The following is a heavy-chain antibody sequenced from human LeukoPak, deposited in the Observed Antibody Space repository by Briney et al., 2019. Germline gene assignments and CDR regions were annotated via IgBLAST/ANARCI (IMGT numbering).Heavy chain of an antibody. V-gene: IGHV3-48*02. CDR3: ARDNAQGHNYYGSGSYDY. CDR2: ISSSSSTI. D-gene: IGHD3-10*01. Sequence: GGSLRLSCAAPGFTFSRYSMNWVRQAPGKGLEWVSYISSSSSTIYYADSVKGRFTISRDNAKNSLYLQVNSLRDEDTAVYYCARDNAQGHNYYGSGSYDYWGQGTLVTVSS. J-gene: IGHJ4*02. CDR1: GFTFSRYS.